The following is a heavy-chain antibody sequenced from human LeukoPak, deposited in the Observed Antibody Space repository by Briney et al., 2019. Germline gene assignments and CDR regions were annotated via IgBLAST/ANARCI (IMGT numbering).Heavy chain of an antibody. Sequence: GGSLRLSCAASGFTFSSYWMSWVRQAPGKGLEWVANIKQDGSKKNYVDSVKGRFTISRDNAKNSLSLQMNSLRAEDTAVYYCATPLDYYDSSGYHQGGDWGQGTLVTVSS. D-gene: IGHD3-22*01. V-gene: IGHV3-7*03. CDR2: IKQDGSKK. CDR1: GFTFSSYW. CDR3: ATPLDYYDSSGYHQGGD. J-gene: IGHJ1*01.